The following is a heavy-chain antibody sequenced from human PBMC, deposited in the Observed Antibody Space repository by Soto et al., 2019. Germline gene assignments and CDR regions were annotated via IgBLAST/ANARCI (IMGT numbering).Heavy chain of an antibody. V-gene: IGHV3-23*01. CDR2: ISRSGGST. Sequence: GGSLRLSCAASEFTFNSYAMNWVRQAPGKGLEWVSAISRSGGSTYYAESVKGRFTISRDNSKNTLYLLMNSLRAEDTALYYWAKDDARPDSVFDIWGQGTMVPVSS. J-gene: IGHJ3*02. D-gene: IGHD3-22*01. CDR1: EFTFNSYA. CDR3: AKDDARPDSVFDI.